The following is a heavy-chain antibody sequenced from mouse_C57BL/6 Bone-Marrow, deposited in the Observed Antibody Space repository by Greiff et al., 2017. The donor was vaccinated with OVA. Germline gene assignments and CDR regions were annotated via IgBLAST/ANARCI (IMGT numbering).Heavy chain of an antibody. CDR2: ISGGGGNT. Sequence: EVQLVESGGGLVKPGGSLKLSCAASGFTFSSYTMSWVRQTPEKRLEWVATISGGGGNTYYPDSVKGRFTISRDNAKNTLYLQMSSLRSEDTALYYCARHDSIMDYWGQGTSVTVSS. V-gene: IGHV5-9*01. CDR1: GFTFSSYT. J-gene: IGHJ4*01. CDR3: ARHDSIMDY. D-gene: IGHD2-10*02.